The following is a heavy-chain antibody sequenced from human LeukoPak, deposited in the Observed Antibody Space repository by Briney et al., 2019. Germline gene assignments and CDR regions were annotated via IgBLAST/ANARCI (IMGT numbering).Heavy chain of an antibody. D-gene: IGHD1-26*01. CDR2: ISYDESDT. Sequence: PGGSLRLSCAASGFTFSSYALHWVRQAPGKGLEWVAVISYDESDTYYADSVKGRFTISRDNSKNTLSLQMNSLRPEDTAVYYCARVQVGATRGTFDIWGQGTMLTVSS. CDR3: ARVQVGATRGTFDI. J-gene: IGHJ3*02. V-gene: IGHV3-30*04. CDR1: GFTFSSYA.